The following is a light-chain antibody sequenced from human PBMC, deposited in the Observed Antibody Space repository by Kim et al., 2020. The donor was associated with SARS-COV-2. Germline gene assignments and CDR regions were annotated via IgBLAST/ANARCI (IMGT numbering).Light chain of an antibody. CDR3: AAWDSGPDAFW. V-gene: IGLV1-44*01. Sequence: QSVLTQPPSASGTPGQRVTISCSGSNSNIGINTVNWYQQLPGTTPRLLIYSNDQRPSRVPDRFSGSKSGTSASLAISGLQSEDEADYYCAAWDSGPDAFWFGARTKLTVL. J-gene: IGLJ3*02. CDR2: SND. CDR1: NSNIGINT.